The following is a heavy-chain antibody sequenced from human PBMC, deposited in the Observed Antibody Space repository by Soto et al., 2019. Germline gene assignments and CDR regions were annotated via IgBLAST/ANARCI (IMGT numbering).Heavy chain of an antibody. J-gene: IGHJ6*03. CDR3: ARGITAQEDYYYYMDV. CDR1: AYSFTSYA. V-gene: IGHV1-3*04. CDR2: LNTGNGNT. D-gene: IGHD1-20*01. Sequence: QVQLVQSGAEVEKPRASVKVSCEASAYSFTSYAIHWVRQAPGQRLEWMGWLNTGNGNTKYSHKFQGRLTITGDTSANTACMELSSLKSEDTAVYYCARGITAQEDYYYYMDVWGKGTTVTVSS.